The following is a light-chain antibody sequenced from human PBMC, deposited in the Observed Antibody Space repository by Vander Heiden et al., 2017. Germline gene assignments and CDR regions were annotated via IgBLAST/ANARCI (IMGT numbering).Light chain of an antibody. CDR3: CSYAGSSTYVV. V-gene: IGLV2-23*02. Sequence: QSALTQPASVSGSPGQSIPISCTGTSSDVGSYNLVSWYQQHPGKAPKLMIYEVSKRPSGVYNRFSGSKSGNTASLTISGLQAEDEADYYCCSYAGSSTYVVFGGGTKLTVL. J-gene: IGLJ2*01. CDR1: SSDVGSYNL. CDR2: EVS.